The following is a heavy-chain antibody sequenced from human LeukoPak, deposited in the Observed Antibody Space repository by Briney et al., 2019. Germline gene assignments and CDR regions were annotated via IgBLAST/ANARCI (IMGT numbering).Heavy chain of an antibody. J-gene: IGHJ4*02. CDR1: GYTFTGYY. D-gene: IGHD3-22*01. CDR3: ARAFSYYDSSGYSDPIDY. CDR2: INPNSGGT. Sequence: GASVKVSCKASGYTFTGYYMHWVRQAPGQGLEWMGRINPNSGGTNYAQKFQGRVTMTRDTSNSTAYMELSRLRSDDTAVYYCARAFSYYDSSGYSDPIDYWGQGTLVTVSS. V-gene: IGHV1-2*06.